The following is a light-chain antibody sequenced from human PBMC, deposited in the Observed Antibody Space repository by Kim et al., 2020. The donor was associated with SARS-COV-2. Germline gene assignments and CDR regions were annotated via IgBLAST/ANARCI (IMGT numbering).Light chain of an antibody. Sequence: ASVGDRVTITCRASQSISSSLNWYQQKPGKAPKLLISATSSLQSGVPSRFSGDGSGTDFTLTISSLEPDDFATYYCQHGIRVPHTFGEGTKVDIK. CDR2: ATS. CDR3: QHGIRVPHT. J-gene: IGKJ4*02. CDR1: QSISSS. V-gene: IGKV1-39*02.